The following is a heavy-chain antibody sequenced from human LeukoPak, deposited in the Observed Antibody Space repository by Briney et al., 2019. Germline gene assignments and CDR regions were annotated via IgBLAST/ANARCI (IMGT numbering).Heavy chain of an antibody. Sequence: GASVKVSCKASGYTFTSYGISWVRHAPGQGREWMGWISAYNGNTNYAQKLQGRVTMTTDTSTSTAYMELRSLRSDDTAVYYCAREGWVFGSSRVDYWGQGTLVTVSS. CDR1: GYTFTSYG. V-gene: IGHV1-18*01. J-gene: IGHJ4*02. CDR2: ISAYNGNT. D-gene: IGHD6-6*01. CDR3: AREGWVFGSSRVDY.